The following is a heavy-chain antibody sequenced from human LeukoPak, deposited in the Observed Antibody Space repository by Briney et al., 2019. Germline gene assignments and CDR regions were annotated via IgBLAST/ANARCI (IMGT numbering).Heavy chain of an antibody. V-gene: IGHV4-30-4*08. CDR2: IYYSGST. CDR1: GGSISSGDYY. Sequence: SQTLSLTCTVSGGSISSGDYYWGWIRQPPGKGLEWIGYIYYSGSTYYNPSLKSRVTISVDTSKNQFSLKLSSVTAADTAVYYCARGKLYGGNDPYYFDYWGQGTLVTVSS. D-gene: IGHD4-23*01. J-gene: IGHJ4*02. CDR3: ARGKLYGGNDPYYFDY.